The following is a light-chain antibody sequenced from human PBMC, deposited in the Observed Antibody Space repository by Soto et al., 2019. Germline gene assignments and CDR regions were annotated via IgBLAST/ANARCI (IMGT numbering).Light chain of an antibody. CDR2: KAS. Sequence: DIQMTQSPSTLSASVGDRVTITCRATQSISRWLAWYQQKPGQAPSLLIYKASSLESGVPARFSGSGSGTEFTLTISSLQSEDFAVYYCQQYNNWPPITFGQGTRLEIK. CDR1: QSISRW. CDR3: QQYNNWPPIT. J-gene: IGKJ5*01. V-gene: IGKV1-5*03.